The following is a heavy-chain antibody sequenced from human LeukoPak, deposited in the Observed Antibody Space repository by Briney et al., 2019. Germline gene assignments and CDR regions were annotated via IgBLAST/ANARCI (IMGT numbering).Heavy chain of an antibody. D-gene: IGHD3-22*01. V-gene: IGHV4-38-2*02. Sequence: PSETLSLTCAVSGYSISSGYYWGWIRQPPGKALEWIGSIYHSGSTYYNPSLKSRVTISVDTSKNQFSLKLSSVTAADTAVYYCARDTATSSGYHTFDYWGQGTLVTVSS. CDR2: IYHSGST. J-gene: IGHJ4*02. CDR3: ARDTATSSGYHTFDY. CDR1: GYSISSGYY.